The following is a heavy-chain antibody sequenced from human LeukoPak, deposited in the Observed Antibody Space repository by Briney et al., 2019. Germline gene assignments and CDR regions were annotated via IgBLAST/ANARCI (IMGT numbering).Heavy chain of an antibody. Sequence: GGSLRLSCAASGFTFTSYGMHWVRQAPGKGLEWVAFIRYDGSNKYYADSVKGRFTISRDNSKNTLYLQMNSLRAEDTAVYYCVPVRWFDPWGQGTLVTVSS. CDR2: IRYDGSNK. V-gene: IGHV3-30*02. J-gene: IGHJ5*02. CDR3: VPVRWFDP. CDR1: GFTFTSYG.